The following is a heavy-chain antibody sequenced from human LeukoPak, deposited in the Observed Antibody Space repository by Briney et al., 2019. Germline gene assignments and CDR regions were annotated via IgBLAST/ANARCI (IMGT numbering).Heavy chain of an antibody. CDR1: GYSFTSYW. CDR3: ARYTSGSGSYAYYFDY. Sequence: GESLKISCKSSGYSFTSYWIGWVRQMPGKGLEWMGIIYPGDSDTRYSPSFQGQVTISADKSISTAYLQWSSLKASDTAMYYCARYTSGSGSYAYYFDYWGQGTLVTVSS. J-gene: IGHJ4*02. CDR2: IYPGDSDT. D-gene: IGHD3-10*01. V-gene: IGHV5-51*01.